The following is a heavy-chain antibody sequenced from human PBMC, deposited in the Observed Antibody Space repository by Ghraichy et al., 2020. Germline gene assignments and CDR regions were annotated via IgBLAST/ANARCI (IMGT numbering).Heavy chain of an antibody. J-gene: IGHJ4*02. Sequence: GESLNISCAASGFTFNTHAMNWVRQAPGKGLEWVSTISSSGVNTYYADSVKGRFTISRDNSKNTLYLQMNSLRAEDTAVYYCAKLGGRGYCSGGSCHIPDCWGQGTLVPVSS. V-gene: IGHV3-23*01. D-gene: IGHD2-15*01. CDR3: AKLGGRGYCSGGSCHIPDC. CDR1: GFTFNTHA. CDR2: ISSSGVNT.